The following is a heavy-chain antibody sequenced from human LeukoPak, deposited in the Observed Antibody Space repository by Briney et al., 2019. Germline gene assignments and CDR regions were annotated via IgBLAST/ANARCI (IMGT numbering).Heavy chain of an antibody. J-gene: IGHJ4*02. D-gene: IGHD3-3*01. Sequence: PSETLSLTCTVSGGSISSSNYYWGWLRQPPGKGLEWIGNIYYSGSSDYNPSLTSRVTISVDTSKNEFSLELSSVTAADTAVYYCARHSRYWRYYDFWSGYLEDWGQGTLVTVSS. V-gene: IGHV4-39*01. CDR1: GGSISSSNYY. CDR2: IYYSGSS. CDR3: ARHSRYWRYYDFWSGYLED.